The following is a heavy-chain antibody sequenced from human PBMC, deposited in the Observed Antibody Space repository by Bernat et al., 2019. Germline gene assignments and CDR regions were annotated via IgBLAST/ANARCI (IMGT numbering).Heavy chain of an antibody. V-gene: IGHV3-21*01. D-gene: IGHD6-19*01. Sequence: EVQLVESGGGLVKPGGSLRLSCAASGFTFSSYSMNWVRQAPGKGLEWVSSISSSSSYIYYADSVKGRFTISRDNAKNSLYLQMNSLRAEDTAVYYCATALAVAMAYCFDCWGQGTLVTVS. J-gene: IGHJ4*02. CDR1: GFTFSSYS. CDR3: ATALAVAMAYCFDC. CDR2: ISSSSSYI.